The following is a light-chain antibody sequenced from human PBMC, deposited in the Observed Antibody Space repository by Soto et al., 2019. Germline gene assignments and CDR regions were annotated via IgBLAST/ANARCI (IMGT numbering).Light chain of an antibody. CDR3: QQDGSSPWT. J-gene: IGKJ1*01. Sequence: EILLTQSPSTLSLSPEERATLSCRASQSVSSSYLAWYQQKPGQAPRLLIYGASSRATGIPDRFSGSGSGTDFTLTISRLEPEDFAVYYCQQDGSSPWTFGQGTKVDIK. CDR1: QSVSSSY. CDR2: GAS. V-gene: IGKV3-20*01.